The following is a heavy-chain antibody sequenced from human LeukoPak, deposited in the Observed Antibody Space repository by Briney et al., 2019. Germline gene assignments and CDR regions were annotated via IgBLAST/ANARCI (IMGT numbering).Heavy chain of an antibody. CDR2: IKQDGSEK. D-gene: IGHD6-19*01. Sequence: ETLSLTCAVSGGSISSSNWWSWVRQPPGKGLEWVANIKQDGSEKYYVDSVKGRFTISRDNAKNSLYLQMNSLRAEDTAVYYCAREDSSGYPYWGQGTLVTVSS. J-gene: IGHJ4*02. CDR1: GGSISSSNW. V-gene: IGHV3-7*01. CDR3: AREDSSGYPY.